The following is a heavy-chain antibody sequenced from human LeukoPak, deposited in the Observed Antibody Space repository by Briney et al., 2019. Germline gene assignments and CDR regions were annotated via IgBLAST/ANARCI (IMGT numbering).Heavy chain of an antibody. CDR1: GYSFNRYW. J-gene: IGHJ3*02. V-gene: IGHV5-51*01. D-gene: IGHD4-23*01. Sequence: GESLKISRKGSGYSFNRYWIGWVRQMPGKSLEWIGIIYPSDADTRYRPSFQGQVTISADKSISTAYLQWSSLKASDTAIYYCARCPYVGNAFGAFDIWGQGTMVTVSS. CDR2: IYPSDADT. CDR3: ARCPYVGNAFGAFDI.